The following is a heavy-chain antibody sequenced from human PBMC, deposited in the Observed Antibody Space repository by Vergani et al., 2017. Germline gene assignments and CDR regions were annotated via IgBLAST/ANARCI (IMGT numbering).Heavy chain of an antibody. CDR1: GFTFSNYG. D-gene: IGHD5-12*01. V-gene: IGHV3-30*18. J-gene: IGHJ4*02. CDR3: AKDWGFAPDSTGVARGLIDY. CDR2: ISYDGSNK. Sequence: QVQLVETGGGVVQPGRSLRLSCAASGFTFSNYGLHWVRQAPGKGLEWVAVISYDGSNKDYADSVKGRFTVSRDSSKRTQYLQMNSLRAEDTAVYYCAKDWGFAPDSTGVARGLIDYWGQGTLVIVSS.